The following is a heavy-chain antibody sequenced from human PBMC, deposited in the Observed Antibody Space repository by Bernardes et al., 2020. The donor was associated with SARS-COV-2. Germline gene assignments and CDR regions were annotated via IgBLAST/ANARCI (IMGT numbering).Heavy chain of an antibody. CDR3: ARDLGYCTNGICSP. Sequence: GGSLRLSCAASGFTFSSHWMHWVRQPPGKGLVWVSRINADGSSTNYADSVKGRFTISRDNAKNTLYLQMNSLRDDDTAMYYCARDLGYCTNGICSPWGQGTLVTVSS. CDR1: GFTFSSHW. J-gene: IGHJ4*02. D-gene: IGHD2-8*01. CDR2: INADGSST. V-gene: IGHV3-74*01.